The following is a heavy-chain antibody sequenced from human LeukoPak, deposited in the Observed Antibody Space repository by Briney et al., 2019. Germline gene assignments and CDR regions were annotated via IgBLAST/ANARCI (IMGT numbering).Heavy chain of an antibody. CDR3: ATRGGSGRFSENWFDP. Sequence: ASVKVSCKVSGYTPTELSMHWVRQAPGKGLEWMGRFDLEDGETIYAQKFQGRVTMTEDTSTDTAYMELSSLRSEDTAVYYCATRGGSGRFSENWFDPRGQGTLVTVSS. J-gene: IGHJ5*02. CDR1: GYTPTELS. V-gene: IGHV1-24*01. D-gene: IGHD3-10*01. CDR2: FDLEDGET.